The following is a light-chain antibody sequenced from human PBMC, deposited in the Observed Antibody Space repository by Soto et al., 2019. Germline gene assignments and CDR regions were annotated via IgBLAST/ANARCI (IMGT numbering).Light chain of an antibody. Sequence: DVQLTQSPSTLSASVGDRVTITCRASQSVSSWLAWYQAKPGKAPNLLIYKASTLESGVPSRFSGSGSGTEFTLTISSLQPDDFATYYCQQYGSYSWTFGQGTKVEI. CDR3: QQYGSYSWT. CDR2: KAS. J-gene: IGKJ1*01. CDR1: QSVSSW. V-gene: IGKV1-5*03.